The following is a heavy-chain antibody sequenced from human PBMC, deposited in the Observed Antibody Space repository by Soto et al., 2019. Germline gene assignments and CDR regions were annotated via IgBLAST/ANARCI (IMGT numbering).Heavy chain of an antibody. CDR3: ARGRGSWSRSNGMDV. D-gene: IGHD6-13*01. Sequence: QVQLVESGGGVVQPGRSLRLSCAASGFTFSGYAMHWVRQAPGKGLEWVAVISYDGSNKYYADSVKGRFTISRDNSKNTLYLQMNSLRAEDTAVYYCARGRGSWSRSNGMDVWGQGTTVTVSS. J-gene: IGHJ6*02. CDR1: GFTFSGYA. V-gene: IGHV3-30-3*01. CDR2: ISYDGSNK.